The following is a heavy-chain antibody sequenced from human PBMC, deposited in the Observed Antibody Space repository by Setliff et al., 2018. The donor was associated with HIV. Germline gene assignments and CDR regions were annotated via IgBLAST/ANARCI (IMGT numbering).Heavy chain of an antibody. J-gene: IGHJ3*02. V-gene: IGHV1-69*06. Sequence: SVKVSCKSSGGTSKTFALNWVRQAPGQGLEWMGRIIPMFGTSNYAQKFQSRITIVADKLTSASYMELSSLRSDDTAVYYCARDPGCRTSCYNDAFDIWGQGTMVTVSS. CDR2: IIPMFGTS. CDR3: ARDPGCRTSCYNDAFDI. CDR1: GGTSKTFA. D-gene: IGHD2-2*02.